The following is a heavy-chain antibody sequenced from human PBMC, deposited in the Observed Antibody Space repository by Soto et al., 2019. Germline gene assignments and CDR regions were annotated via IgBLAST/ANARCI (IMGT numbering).Heavy chain of an antibody. Sequence: QVQLQESGPGLVKPSQTLSLTCTVSGGSISSGGYYWSWIRQHPGKGLEWIGYIYYRGSTYYNPSLKSRVTISVDTSKNQFSLKLSSVTAADTAVYYCATSSKGPNYYYYGMDVWAKGPRSPSP. V-gene: IGHV4-31*03. CDR3: ATSSKGPNYYYYGMDV. CDR1: GGSISSGGYY. J-gene: IGHJ6*02. CDR2: IYYRGST.